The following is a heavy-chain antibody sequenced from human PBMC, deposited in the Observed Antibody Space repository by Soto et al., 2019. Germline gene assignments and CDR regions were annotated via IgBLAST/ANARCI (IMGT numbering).Heavy chain of an antibody. D-gene: IGHD2-2*01. CDR1: GYSFTSYW. J-gene: IGHJ6*03. Sequence: PGESLKISCKGSGYSFTSYWIGWVRQMPGKGLEWMGIIYPGDSDTRYGPSFQGQVTISADKSISPSYLQWSSLKASDTAMYYCARQYCSSTSCQYYYYMDVWGKGTTVTVSS. V-gene: IGHV5-51*01. CDR3: ARQYCSSTSCQYYYYMDV. CDR2: IYPGDSDT.